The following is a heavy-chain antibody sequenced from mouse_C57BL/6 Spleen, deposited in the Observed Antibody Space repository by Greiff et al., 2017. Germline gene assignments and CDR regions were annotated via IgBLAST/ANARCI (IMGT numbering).Heavy chain of an antibody. J-gene: IGHJ4*01. V-gene: IGHV5-9-1*02. CDR1: GFTFSSYA. Sequence: EVQVVESGEGLVKPGGSLKLSCAASGFTFSSYAMSWVRQTPEKRLEWVAYISSGGDYIYYADTVKGRFTISRDNARNTLYLQMSSLKSEDTAMYYCTRDLTGTKAMDYWGQGTSVTVSS. CDR3: TRDLTGTKAMDY. D-gene: IGHD4-1*01. CDR2: ISSGGDYI.